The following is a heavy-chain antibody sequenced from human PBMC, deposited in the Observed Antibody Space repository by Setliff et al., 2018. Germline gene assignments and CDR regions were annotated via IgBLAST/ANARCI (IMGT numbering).Heavy chain of an antibody. D-gene: IGHD5-12*01. V-gene: IGHV3-30-3*01. CDR3: ARRGYDVTAFDY. J-gene: IGHJ4*02. Sequence: PGGSLRLSCAASGFTFSSYAMHWVRQAPGKGLEWVAVISCDGSNKYYADSVKGRFTISRDNSKNTLYLQMNSLRAEDTAVYYCARRGYDVTAFDYWGQGTLVTVSS. CDR2: ISCDGSNK. CDR1: GFTFSSYA.